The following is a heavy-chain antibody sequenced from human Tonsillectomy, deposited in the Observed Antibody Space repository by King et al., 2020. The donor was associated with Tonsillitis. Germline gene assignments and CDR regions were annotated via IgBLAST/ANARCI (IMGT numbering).Heavy chain of an antibody. V-gene: IGHV4-34*01. D-gene: IGHD3-16*01. J-gene: IGHJ2*01. CDR2: INHSGST. Sequence: VQLQQWGAGLLKPSETLSLTCAVYSGSFSGYYWSWIRQPSGKGLEWIGEINHSGSTNYNPSLKSRVTISVNTSKNQFSLKVTSVTAADTAVYYCARKGGVQLNWYFDLWGRGTPVTVSS. CDR1: SGSFSGYY. CDR3: ARKGGVQLNWYFDL.